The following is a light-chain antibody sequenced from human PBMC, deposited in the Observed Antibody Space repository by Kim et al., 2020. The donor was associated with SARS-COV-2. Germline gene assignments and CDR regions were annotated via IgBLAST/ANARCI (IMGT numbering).Light chain of an antibody. J-gene: IGLJ3*02. CDR2: DNN. Sequence: QSVLTQPPSVSAAPGQKVTISCSGSSSNIGNNYVSWYQQLPGTAPKVLMYDNNKRPSGIPDRFSGSKSGTSATLAITGLQTGDEADYYCGTWDSSLSAWVFGGGTQLTVL. V-gene: IGLV1-51*01. CDR3: GTWDSSLSAWV. CDR1: SSNIGNNY.